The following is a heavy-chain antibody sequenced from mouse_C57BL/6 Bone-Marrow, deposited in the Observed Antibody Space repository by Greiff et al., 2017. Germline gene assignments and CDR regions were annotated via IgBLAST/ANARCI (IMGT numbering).Heavy chain of an antibody. CDR1: GFNIKDDY. J-gene: IGHJ4*01. CDR2: IDPENGDT. D-gene: IGHD1-2*01. CDR3: TTVILRPYYYAMDY. Sequence: EVQLQQSGAELVRPGASVKLSCTASGFNIKDDYMHWVKQRPEQGLEWIGWIDPENGDTAYASKFQGKATITADTSSNTAYLQLSSLTSEDTAVXYCTTVILRPYYYAMDYWGQGTSVTVSS. V-gene: IGHV14-4*01.